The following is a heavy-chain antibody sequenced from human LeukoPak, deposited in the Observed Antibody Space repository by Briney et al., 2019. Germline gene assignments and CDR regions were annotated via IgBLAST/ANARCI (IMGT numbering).Heavy chain of an antibody. CDR2: ITSSSSTM. J-gene: IGHJ4*02. V-gene: IGHV3-48*01. D-gene: IGHD3-22*01. Sequence: PGGSLRLSCAASGFSFSSYSMNWVRQAPGKGLEWASYITSSSSTMYYADAVKGRFAISRDNAKNSLYLQMNSLRAEDTAVYYCARKSGSSGYPFDYWGQGTLVTVSS. CDR3: ARKSGSSGYPFDY. CDR1: GFSFSSYS.